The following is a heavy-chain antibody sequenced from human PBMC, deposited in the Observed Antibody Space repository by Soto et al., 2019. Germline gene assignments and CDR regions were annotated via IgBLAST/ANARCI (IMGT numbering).Heavy chain of an antibody. CDR1: GYSFTSYR. CDR2: IHPGDSET. J-gene: IGHJ6*02. D-gene: IGHD2-8*01. CDR3: ARRGADIVLVADYYDMDV. V-gene: IGHV5-51*01. Sequence: GESLKISCKGSGYSFTSYRIDWVRQTPGKGLEWMGSIHPGDSETRYSPSFQGQVTISADKSISTAYLQWSSLKASDPAMYYCARRGADIVLVADYYDMDVWGQRTVVTVSS.